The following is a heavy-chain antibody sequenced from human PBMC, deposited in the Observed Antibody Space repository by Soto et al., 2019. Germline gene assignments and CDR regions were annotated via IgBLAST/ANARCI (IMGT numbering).Heavy chain of an antibody. D-gene: IGHD3-3*01. CDR1: GLTVGSSA. CDR3: ARITRS. CDR2: LSGDGKAT. J-gene: IGHJ5*02. Sequence: EVRLLESGGGLVQPGGSLRLSCAASGLTVGSSAMTWVRRAPGKGLEWISSLSGDGKATYYADPVKGRFTSSRDISKNTLFLQMDSLRVEDTAIYFCARITRSWCQGTRVTVSS. V-gene: IGHV3-23*01.